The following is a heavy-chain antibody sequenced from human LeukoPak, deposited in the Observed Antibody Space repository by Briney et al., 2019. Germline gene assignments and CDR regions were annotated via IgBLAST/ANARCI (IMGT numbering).Heavy chain of an antibody. J-gene: IGHJ4*02. CDR3: SRGLVSRKLGY. CDR2: IHPSGTL. V-gene: IGHV4-31*03. Sequence: SDTLSLTCTVSGASFSSGDQYWNWIRQSPGKGLEWIGSIHPSGTLYNNPSLESRVTMSMDTSKNQFSLNLNSVTAADTAVYFCSRGLVSRKLGYWGQGTLVSVSS. CDR1: GASFSSGDQY. D-gene: IGHD3-9*01.